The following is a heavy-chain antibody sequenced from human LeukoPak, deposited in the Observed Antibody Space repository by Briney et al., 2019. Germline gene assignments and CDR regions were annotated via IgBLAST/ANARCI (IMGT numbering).Heavy chain of an antibody. CDR1: GGSISSYY. D-gene: IGHD6-13*01. CDR2: MHHSGNT. Sequence: SETLSLTCTVSGGSISSYYWGWIRQPPGKGLEWIGSMHHSGNTYYTPSLKSRVTISTDTSKNQFSLKLSSVTAADTAIYYCARCNYHYGSSYYWFDPWGQGTLVTVSS. V-gene: IGHV4-59*08. J-gene: IGHJ5*02. CDR3: ARCNYHYGSSYYWFDP.